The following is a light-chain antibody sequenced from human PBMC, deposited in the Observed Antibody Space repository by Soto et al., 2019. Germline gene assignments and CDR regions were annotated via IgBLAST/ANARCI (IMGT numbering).Light chain of an antibody. CDR2: WAS. Sequence: DIVMTQSPDSLAVSLGERATINCKSSQPVLYRSNHMNYLSWYQQKPGQPPKLLIYWASTRESGVPDRFSGSGSGTDFTLTISSLQAEDVAVYYCQQYYSSPRTFGGGTKVEIK. J-gene: IGKJ4*01. CDR3: QQYYSSPRT. CDR1: QPVLYRSNHMNY. V-gene: IGKV4-1*01.